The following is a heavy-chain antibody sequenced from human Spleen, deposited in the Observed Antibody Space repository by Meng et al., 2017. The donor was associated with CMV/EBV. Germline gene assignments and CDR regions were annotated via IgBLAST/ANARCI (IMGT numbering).Heavy chain of an antibody. CDR2: ISSSGGTT. J-gene: IGHJ4*02. V-gene: IGHV3-11*01. D-gene: IGHD5-12*01. Sequence: SLKISCAASGFTFSDYYMNWIRQAPGKGLEWVSYISSSGGTTYYADSVKGRFTISRDNAKNSLYLQMNSLRVEDTAIYYCARDYNGYDTFDYWGQGTQVTVSS. CDR3: ARDYNGYDTFDY. CDR1: GFTFSDYY.